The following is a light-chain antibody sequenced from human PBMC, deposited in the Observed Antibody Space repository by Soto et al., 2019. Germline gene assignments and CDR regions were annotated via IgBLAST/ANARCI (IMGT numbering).Light chain of an antibody. CDR3: HQYNVWPAT. J-gene: IGKJ5*01. Sequence: EKVMPQSPATLSVSPGERATLSCRASQSVNNNLAWYQQIPGRAPRLLINYVSTRATGIPARFSGSGSETEFTLTISSLQSEDFGIYFCHQYNVWPATFGQGTRLEIK. CDR1: QSVNNN. CDR2: YVS. V-gene: IGKV3-15*01.